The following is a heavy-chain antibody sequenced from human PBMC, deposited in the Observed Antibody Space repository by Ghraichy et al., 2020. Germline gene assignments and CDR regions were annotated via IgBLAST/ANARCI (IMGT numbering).Heavy chain of an antibody. V-gene: IGHV4-39*01. CDR1: GGSISSSSYY. Sequence: SQTLSLTCTVSGGSISSSSYYWGWIRQPPGKGLEWIGSIYYSGSTYYNPSLKSRVTISVDTSKNQFSLKLSSVTAADTAVYYCARHEGMVQGVIIYYYYGMDVWGQGTTVTVSS. CDR3: ARHEGMVQGVIIYYYYGMDV. D-gene: IGHD3-10*01. CDR2: IYYSGST. J-gene: IGHJ6*02.